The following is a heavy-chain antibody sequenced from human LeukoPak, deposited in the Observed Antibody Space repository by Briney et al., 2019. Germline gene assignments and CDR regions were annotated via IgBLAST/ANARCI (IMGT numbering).Heavy chain of an antibody. CDR3: ARMTTGHDY. J-gene: IGHJ4*02. CDR2: VNHSGYT. V-gene: IGHV4-34*01. CDR1: GTSFTSYY. D-gene: IGHD4-17*01. Sequence: SETLSLTCGVSGTSFTSYYWSWIRLTPGKGLEWIGEVNHSGYTNMNPSLKSRVTISVDTYKNQSSLMMTSVTAADTAVYFCARMTTGHDYWGQGILVTVSS.